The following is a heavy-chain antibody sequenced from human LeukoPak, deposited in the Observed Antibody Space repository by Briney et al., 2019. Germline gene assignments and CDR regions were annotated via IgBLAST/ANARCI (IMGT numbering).Heavy chain of an antibody. CDR2: IYYSGST. V-gene: IGHV4-59*01. D-gene: IGHD3-10*01. CDR1: GGSISSYY. Sequence: SETLSLTCTVSGGSISSYYWSWIRQPPGKGLEWIGYIYYSGSTNYNPSLKSRVTISVDTSKNQFSLKLSSVTAADTAVYYCARGHGSGSYYNAGFDYWGQGTLVTVSS. J-gene: IGHJ4*02. CDR3: ARGHGSGSYYNAGFDY.